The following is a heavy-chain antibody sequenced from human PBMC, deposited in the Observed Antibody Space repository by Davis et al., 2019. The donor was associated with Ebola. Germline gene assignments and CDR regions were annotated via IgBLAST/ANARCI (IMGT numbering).Heavy chain of an antibody. CDR1: GFTVSSNY. J-gene: IGHJ4*02. CDR3: AREAPNYDFWSGYRSRGVDY. CDR2: IKQDGSEK. D-gene: IGHD3-3*01. V-gene: IGHV3-7*01. Sequence: PGGSLRLSCAASGFTVSSNYMSWVRQAPGKGLEWVASIKQDGSEKYYVDSVKGRFTISRDNSKNTLYLQMNSLRAEDTAVYYCAREAPNYDFWSGYRSRGVDYWGQGTLVTVSS.